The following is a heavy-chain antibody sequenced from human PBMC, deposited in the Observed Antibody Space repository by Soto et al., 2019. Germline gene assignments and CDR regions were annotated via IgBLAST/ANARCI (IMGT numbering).Heavy chain of an antibody. V-gene: IGHV3-21*01. CDR3: ARDMGDWYFDL. J-gene: IGHJ2*01. CDR2: ISSSSSYI. CDR1: GFTFSSYS. Sequence: GGSLRLSCAASGFTFSSYSMNWVRRAPGKGLEWVSSISSSSSYIYYADSVKGRFTISRDNAKNSLYLQMNSLRAEDTAVYYCARDMGDWYFDLWGRGTLVTVSS. D-gene: IGHD3-10*01.